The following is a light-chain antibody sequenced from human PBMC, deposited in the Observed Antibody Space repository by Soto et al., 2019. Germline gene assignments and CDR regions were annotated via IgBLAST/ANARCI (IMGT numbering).Light chain of an antibody. Sequence: EIVLTQSPGTLSLSPGERATLSCRASQSVTSTFLAWFQQRPGQAPRLLIYGTSSRATGTPPRFSGSGSGTDFTLTSIRLELEAFAVYYCQQYGSSPYTFGQGTKLEI. V-gene: IGKV3-20*01. CDR2: GTS. CDR1: QSVTSTF. CDR3: QQYGSSPYT. J-gene: IGKJ2*01.